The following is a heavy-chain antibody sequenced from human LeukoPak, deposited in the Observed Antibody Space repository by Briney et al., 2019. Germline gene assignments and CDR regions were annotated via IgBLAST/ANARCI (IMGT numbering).Heavy chain of an antibody. D-gene: IGHD2-15*01. J-gene: IGHJ4*02. CDR3: ARDDCSGGSCYSGPVVY. V-gene: IGHV3-7*01. CDR1: VFTFSSYW. Sequence: GGSLRLSCAASVFTFSSYWMSWVRQAPGKGLEWVANIKQDGSEKYYVDSVKGRFTISRDNAKNSLYLQMNSLRAEDTAVYYCARDDCSGGSCYSGPVVYWGQGTLVTVSS. CDR2: IKQDGSEK.